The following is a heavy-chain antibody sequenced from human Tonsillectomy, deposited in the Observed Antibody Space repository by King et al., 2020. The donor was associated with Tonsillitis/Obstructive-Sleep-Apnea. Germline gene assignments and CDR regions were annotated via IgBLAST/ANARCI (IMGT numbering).Heavy chain of an antibody. J-gene: IGHJ4*02. CDR2: INPNSGGT. CDR3: GRAAVRTDILTGDRYYFDY. CDR1: GYTFTGFY. V-gene: IGHV1-2*06. Sequence: VQLVESGAEVKKPGASVKVSCKASGYTFTGFYIHWVRQAPGQGLEWMGRINPNSGGTNYAQKFQGSITMTRDTSISTTYMELSRLRSDDTALYYCGRAAVRTDILTGDRYYFDYWGQGTLVTVSS. D-gene: IGHD3-9*01.